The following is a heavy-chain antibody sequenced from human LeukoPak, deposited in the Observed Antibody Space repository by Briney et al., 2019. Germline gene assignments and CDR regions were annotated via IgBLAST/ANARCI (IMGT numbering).Heavy chain of an antibody. Sequence: GGSLRLSCAASGFTFSSYWMSWVRQAPGKGLEWVANIKQDGSEKYYVDSVKGRFTISRDNAKNSLYLQMNSLRAEDTALYYCARALYGSGSYYLSDYYYMDVWGKGTTVTVSS. D-gene: IGHD3-10*01. CDR2: IKQDGSEK. CDR3: ARALYGSGSYYLSDYYYMDV. V-gene: IGHV3-7*03. J-gene: IGHJ6*03. CDR1: GFTFSSYW.